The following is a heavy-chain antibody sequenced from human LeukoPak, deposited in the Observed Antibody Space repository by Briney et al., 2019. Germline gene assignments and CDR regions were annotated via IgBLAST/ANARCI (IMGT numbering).Heavy chain of an antibody. J-gene: IGHJ4*02. V-gene: IGHV3-15*01. CDR3: TLIQGWGAGSYFLDY. CDR2: VKSYNAGGTT. Sequence: PGGSLRLSCAASGFSIENDWMSWVRQAPGKGLGWVGRVKSYNAGGTTHYAAPVKGRFIISRDDSKNMLYLQMDSLNTEDTAVYYCTLIQGWGAGSYFLDYWGQGALVTVSS. CDR1: GFSIENDW. D-gene: IGHD3-10*01.